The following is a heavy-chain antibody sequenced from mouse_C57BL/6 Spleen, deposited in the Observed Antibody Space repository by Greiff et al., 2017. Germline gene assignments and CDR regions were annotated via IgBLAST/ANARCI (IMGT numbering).Heavy chain of an antibody. Sequence: VQLKQPGAELVKPGASVKVSCKASGYTFTSYWMHWVKQRPGQGLEWIGRIHPSDSDTNYNQKFKGKATLTVDKSSSTAYMQLSGLTSEDSAVYYCAIEAGTKDFDYWGQGTTLTVSS. J-gene: IGHJ2*01. CDR2: IHPSDSDT. CDR3: AIEAGTKDFDY. D-gene: IGHD4-1*01. V-gene: IGHV1-74*01. CDR1: GYTFTSYW.